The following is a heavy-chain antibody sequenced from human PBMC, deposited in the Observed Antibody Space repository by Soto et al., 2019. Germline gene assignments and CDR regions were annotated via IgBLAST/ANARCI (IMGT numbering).Heavy chain of an antibody. CDR2: INPSNGNT. D-gene: IGHD3-10*01. J-gene: IGHJ5*02. CDR3: ATGLGGWFDP. Sequence: GASVKVSCKASGYTFAAYYIHWVRQAPGQGLEWMGMINPSNGNTNYAQTFQGRVTMTTDTSTSTAYMELRSLRSDDTAVYYCATGLGGWFDPWGQGTLVTVSA. V-gene: IGHV1-46*01. CDR1: GYTFAAYY.